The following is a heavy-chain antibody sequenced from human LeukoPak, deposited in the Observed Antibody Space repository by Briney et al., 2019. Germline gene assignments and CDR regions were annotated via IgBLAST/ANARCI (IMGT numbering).Heavy chain of an antibody. D-gene: IGHD2-15*01. CDR3: ANGGYYSLDS. J-gene: IGHJ4*02. CDR1: GFTFSNFL. CDR2: ISGSGGDT. V-gene: IGHV3-23*01. Sequence: GGSLRLSCAASGFTFSNFLMTWVRQAPGKGPEWVSAISGSGGDTYYADSVKGRFTISRDNSKNTLYLQTDSLRGEDTAVYYCANGGYYSLDSWGQGTLVTVSS.